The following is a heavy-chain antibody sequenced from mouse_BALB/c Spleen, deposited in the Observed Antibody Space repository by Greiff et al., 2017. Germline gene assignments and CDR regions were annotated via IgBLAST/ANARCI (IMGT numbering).Heavy chain of an antibody. CDR1: GYSITSGYY. Sequence: VQLKESGPGLVKPSQSLSLTCSVTGYSITSGYYWNWIRQFPGNKLEWMGYISYDGSNNYNPSLKNRISITRDTSKNQFFLKLNSVTTEDTATYYCAGGDYYGSSWTWFAYWGQGTLVTVSA. J-gene: IGHJ3*01. CDR2: ISYDGSN. CDR3: AGGDYYGSSWTWFAY. D-gene: IGHD1-1*01. V-gene: IGHV3-6*02.